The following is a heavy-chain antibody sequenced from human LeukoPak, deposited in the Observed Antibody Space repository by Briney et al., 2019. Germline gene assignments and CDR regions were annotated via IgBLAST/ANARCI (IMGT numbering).Heavy chain of an antibody. V-gene: IGHV3-33*01. Sequence: PGRSLRLSCAASGFTFSSYGMHWVRQAPGKGLEWVAVIWYDGSNIYYSDSVKGRFTISRDNSKNTLYLQMNSLRAEDTAVYYCARDPLVVVVAGDAFDIWGQGTMVTVSS. CDR2: IWYDGSNI. J-gene: IGHJ3*02. CDR3: ARDPLVVVVAGDAFDI. CDR1: GFTFSSYG. D-gene: IGHD2-15*01.